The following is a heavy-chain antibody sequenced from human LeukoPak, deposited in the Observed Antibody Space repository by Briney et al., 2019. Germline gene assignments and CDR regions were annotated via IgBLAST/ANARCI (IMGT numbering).Heavy chain of an antibody. CDR1: GFTFSSYW. V-gene: IGHV3-53*01. Sequence: PGGSLRLSCAASGFTFSSYWMSWVRQAPGKGLEWVSVIYSGGSTYYADSVKGRFTISRDNSKNTLYLQMNSLRAEDTAVYYCARDNIAAAGAYYYYYMDVWGKGTTVTVSS. D-gene: IGHD6-13*01. CDR3: ARDNIAAAGAYYYYYMDV. J-gene: IGHJ6*03. CDR2: IYSGGST.